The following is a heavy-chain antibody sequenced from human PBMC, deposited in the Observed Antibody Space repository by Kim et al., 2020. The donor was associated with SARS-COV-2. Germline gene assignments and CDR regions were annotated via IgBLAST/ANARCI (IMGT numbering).Heavy chain of an antibody. CDR3: ARHIGYCSGGSCQRWFDP. J-gene: IGHJ5*02. Sequence: SETLSLTCTVSGGSISSSSYYWGWIRQPPGKGLEWIGSIYYSGSTYYNPSLKSRVTISVDTSKNQFSLKLSSVTAADTAVYYCARHIGYCSGGSCQRWFDPWGQGTMVTVSS. D-gene: IGHD2-15*01. CDR1: GGSISSSSYY. CDR2: IYYSGST. V-gene: IGHV4-39*01.